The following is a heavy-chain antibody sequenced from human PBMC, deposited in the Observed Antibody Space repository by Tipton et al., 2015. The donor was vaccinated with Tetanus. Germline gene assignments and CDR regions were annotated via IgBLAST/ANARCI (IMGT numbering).Heavy chain of an antibody. D-gene: IGHD3-22*01. CDR1: GYTFTSYD. J-gene: IGHJ4*02. CDR2: MNPNSGNT. V-gene: IGHV1-8*01. CDR3: ARGKLYYYDSSVSDCSDS. Sequence: QSGPEVKKPGASVKVSCKASGYTFTSYDINWVRQATGQGLEWMGWMNPNSGNTGYAQKFQGRVTMTRNTSISTAYMELSSLRSEDTAVYYCARGKLYYYDSSVSDCSDSWAQGSRVTVSS.